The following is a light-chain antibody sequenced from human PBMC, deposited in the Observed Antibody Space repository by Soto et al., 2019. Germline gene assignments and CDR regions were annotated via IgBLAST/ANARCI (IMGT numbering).Light chain of an antibody. V-gene: IGKV3-20*01. CDR1: QSFTTSQ. CDR2: GAS. Sequence: EIVLTQSPGTLSLSPGERATLFCGASQSFTTSQLDWYQQRPGQAPRVLIFGASRRATGIPDRFSGSGSGKDFTLTISRLEPEDFAVYYCQQYGSSGTFGQGTKVDIK. J-gene: IGKJ1*01. CDR3: QQYGSSGT.